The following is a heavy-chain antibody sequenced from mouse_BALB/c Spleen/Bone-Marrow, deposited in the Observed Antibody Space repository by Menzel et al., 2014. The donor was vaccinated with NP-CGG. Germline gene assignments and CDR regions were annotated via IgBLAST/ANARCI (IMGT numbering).Heavy chain of an antibody. CDR1: GFTFSSFG. Sequence: EVKLVESGGGLVQPGGSRKLSCAASGFTFSSFGMHWVRQAPGKGLEWVAYISSVSSTIYYADTVKGRFTISRDNPKNTPFLQMTSLRSEDTAMYYCTRGGNWDDFDYWGQGTTLTVSS. J-gene: IGHJ2*01. V-gene: IGHV5-17*02. D-gene: IGHD4-1*01. CDR3: TRGGNWDDFDY. CDR2: ISSVSSTI.